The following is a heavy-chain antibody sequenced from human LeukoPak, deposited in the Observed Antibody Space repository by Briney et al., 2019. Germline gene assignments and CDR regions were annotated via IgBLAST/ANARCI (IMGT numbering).Heavy chain of an antibody. D-gene: IGHD2-8*01. CDR2: INHSGST. Sequence: TSETLSLTCAVYGGSFSVYYWSWIRQPPGKGLEWIGEINHSGSTNYNPSLKSRVTISVDTSKNQFSLKLSSVTAADTAVYYCARPQTCTNGVCQYYFDYWGQGTLVTVSS. V-gene: IGHV4-34*01. CDR3: ARPQTCTNGVCQYYFDY. J-gene: IGHJ4*02. CDR1: GGSFSVYY.